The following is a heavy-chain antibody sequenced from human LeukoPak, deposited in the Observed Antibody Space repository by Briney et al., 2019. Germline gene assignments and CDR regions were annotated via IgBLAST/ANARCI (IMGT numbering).Heavy chain of an antibody. V-gene: IGHV3-74*01. CDR2: ITNDGSST. J-gene: IGHJ4*02. D-gene: IGHD3-10*01. CDR3: AKDSVPYYYGSGSYPDY. CDR1: GLTFSSHW. Sequence: GGSLRLSCAASGLTFSSHWMHWVRQAPGKGLVWVSRITNDGSSTTYADSVKGRFTISRDNSKNTLYLQMNSLTAEDTAVYYCAKDSVPYYYGSGSYPDYWGQGTLVTVSS.